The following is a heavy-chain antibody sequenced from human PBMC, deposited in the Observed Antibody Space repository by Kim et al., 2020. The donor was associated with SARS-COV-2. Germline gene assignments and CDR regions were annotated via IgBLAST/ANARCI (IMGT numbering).Heavy chain of an antibody. CDR3: ARLQQLYYYYYGMDV. J-gene: IGHJ6*02. D-gene: IGHD6-13*01. V-gene: IGHV4-59*01. Sequence: PSRKSRVTISVDTSKNQFSLKLSSVTAADTAVYYCARLQQLYYYYYGMDVWGQGTTVTVSS.